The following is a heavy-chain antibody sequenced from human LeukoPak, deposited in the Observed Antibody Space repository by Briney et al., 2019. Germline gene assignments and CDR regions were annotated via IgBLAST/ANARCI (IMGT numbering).Heavy chain of an antibody. CDR3: ARSVRIAAAGTGDY. Sequence: GGSLRLSCAASGFTFSSYEMNWVRQAPGKGLEWVSYISTSGSTIYYADSVKGRFTISRDNAKNSLYLQMNSLRAEDTAVYYCARSVRIAAAGTGDYWGQGTLVTVSS. CDR2: ISTSGSTI. J-gene: IGHJ4*02. V-gene: IGHV3-48*03. D-gene: IGHD6-13*01. CDR1: GFTFSSYE.